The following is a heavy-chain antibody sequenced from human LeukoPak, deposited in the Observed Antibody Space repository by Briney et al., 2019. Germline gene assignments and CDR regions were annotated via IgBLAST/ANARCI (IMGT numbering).Heavy chain of an antibody. Sequence: KPSETLSLTCTVSGYSISSGYYWGWIRQPPGKGLEWIGSIYHSGSTYYNPSLKSRVTIPVDTSKNQFSLKLSSVTAADTAVYYCARSTPDFDYWGQGTLVTVSS. CDR1: GYSISSGYY. CDR3: ARSTPDFDY. V-gene: IGHV4-38-2*02. J-gene: IGHJ4*02. CDR2: IYHSGST. D-gene: IGHD5/OR15-5a*01.